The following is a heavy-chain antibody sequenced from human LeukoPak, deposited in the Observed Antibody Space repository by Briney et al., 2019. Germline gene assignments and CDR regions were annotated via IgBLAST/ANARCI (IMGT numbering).Heavy chain of an antibody. D-gene: IGHD2-2*01. V-gene: IGHV1-69*13. CDR3: AVNPDIVVVPAATFFAFDI. CDR1: GGTFSRSA. CDR2: IIPIFGTA. Sequence: EASVKVSCKASGGTFSRSAISWVRQAPGQGLEWMGGIIPIFGTANYAQKFQGRVTITADESTSTAYMELSSLRSEDTAVYYCAVNPDIVVVPAATFFAFDIWGQGTMVTVSS. J-gene: IGHJ3*02.